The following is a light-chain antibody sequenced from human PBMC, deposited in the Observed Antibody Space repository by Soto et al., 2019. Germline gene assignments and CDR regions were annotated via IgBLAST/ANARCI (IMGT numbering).Light chain of an antibody. CDR2: GAS. Sequence: ETVIPQSRATLSVSAAPTPAVSGRASQSVNSNLAWYQQKLGQAPRVLIYGASTRATGIPDRFSGSGSGTEFILTISSLQSEDFAVYYCQEYNTWPWKFGQGTKVDIK. J-gene: IGKJ1*01. CDR3: QEYNTWPWK. CDR1: QSVNSN. V-gene: IGKV3-15*01.